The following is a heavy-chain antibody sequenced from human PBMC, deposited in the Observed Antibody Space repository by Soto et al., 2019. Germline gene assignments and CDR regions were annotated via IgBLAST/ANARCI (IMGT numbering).Heavy chain of an antibody. CDR1: GGSINSGGYY. J-gene: IGHJ3*02. V-gene: IGHV4-31*03. CDR2: IFYSGST. D-gene: IGHD3-16*01. Sequence: QVQLQESGPGLLKPSQTLSLTCLVSGGSINSGGYYWSWLRQYPGKGLEWIGYIFYSGSTSYNPSLKSRLNISLDTSQSQFSLELTSVAAADTAVYYCARDHRIGGAFYIWCRGTMVTVSS. CDR3: ARDHRIGGAFYI.